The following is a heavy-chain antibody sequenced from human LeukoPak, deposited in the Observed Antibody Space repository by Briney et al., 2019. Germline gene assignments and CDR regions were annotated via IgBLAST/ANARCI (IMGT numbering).Heavy chain of an antibody. J-gene: IGHJ4*02. CDR2: ISGSGGST. V-gene: IGHV3-23*01. CDR3: EKDRGTRVLYQLPYDY. Sequence: GGSLRPAWRPSRLSLTMASTGCDRQAPGKGLEWVSAISGSGGSTYYADSVKGRFAISRDNSKNTLYLQMNSLRVEDTAVFYYEKDRGTRVLYQLPYDYWGQGTLVTVSS. D-gene: IGHD1-26*01. CDR1: RLSLTMAS.